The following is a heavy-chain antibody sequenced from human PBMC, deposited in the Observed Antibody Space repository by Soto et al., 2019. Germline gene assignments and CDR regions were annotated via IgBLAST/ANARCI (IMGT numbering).Heavy chain of an antibody. D-gene: IGHD3-3*01. CDR1: GYTFTGYY. V-gene: IGHV1-2*02. CDR3: ARPMDPPYYDFWSGYENYYYGMNV. CDR2: INPNSGGT. J-gene: IGHJ6*02. Sequence: ASVKVSCKASGYTFTGYYMHWVRQAPGQGLEWMGWINPNSGGTNYAQKFQGRVTMTRDTSISTAYMELSRLRSDDTAVYYCARPMDPPYYDFWSGYENYYYGMNVWGQGTTVTVS.